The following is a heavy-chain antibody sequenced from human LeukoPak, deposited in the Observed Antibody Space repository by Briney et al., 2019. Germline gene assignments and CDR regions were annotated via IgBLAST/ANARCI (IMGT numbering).Heavy chain of an antibody. CDR1: GYTFTGYY. CDR3: ARSSRFLVNYGSGSYYPIFDY. J-gene: IGHJ4*02. CDR2: INPNSGGT. V-gene: IGHV1-2*02. D-gene: IGHD3-10*01. Sequence: ASVKVSCKASGYTFTGYYMHWVRQAPGQGLEWMGWINPNSGGTNYAQKFQGRVTMTRDTSISTAYMELSRLRSDDTAVYYCARSSRFLVNYGSGSYYPIFDYWGQGTPVTVSS.